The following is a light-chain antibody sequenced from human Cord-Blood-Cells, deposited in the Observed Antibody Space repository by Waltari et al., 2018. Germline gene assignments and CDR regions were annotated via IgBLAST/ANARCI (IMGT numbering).Light chain of an antibody. CDR2: EVS. Sequence: VPWYQQHPSKAPKLMIHEVSNRPSGFSNRFSGSKSGNAASLTISGLQAEDEAEYYGSSYTSSSTKWVCGGGTKLSVL. CDR3: SSYTSSSTKWV. J-gene: IGLJ3*02. V-gene: IGLV2-14*01.